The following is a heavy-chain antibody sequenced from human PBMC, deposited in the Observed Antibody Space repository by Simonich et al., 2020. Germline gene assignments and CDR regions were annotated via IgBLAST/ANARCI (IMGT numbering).Heavy chain of an antibody. D-gene: IGHD7-27*01. V-gene: IGHV1-2*02. CDR2: INTTRGGT. CDR3: ARGPRWTGDDAFDI. CDR1: GYTFTGYY. Sequence: QVQLVQSGAEVKKPGASVKVSCKASGYTFTGYYMHWVRQAPGQGLEWMGWINTTRGGTNYAQKLQGRVTMTRDTSISTAYMELSRLRSDDTAVYYCARGPRWTGDDAFDIWGQGTMVTVSS. J-gene: IGHJ3*02.